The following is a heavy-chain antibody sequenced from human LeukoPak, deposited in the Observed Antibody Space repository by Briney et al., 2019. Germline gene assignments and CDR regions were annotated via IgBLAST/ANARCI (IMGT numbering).Heavy chain of an antibody. J-gene: IGHJ6*04. D-gene: IGHD2-2*01. Sequence: GGSLRLSCAASGFTFSSYGMHWVRQAPGKGLEWVAVISYDGSNKYYADSVKGRFTISRDNAKNSLYLQMNSLRAEDTAVYYCARDGDIVVVPAAIRYYYYGMDVWGKGTTVTVSS. CDR1: GFTFSSYG. V-gene: IGHV3-30*03. CDR3: ARDGDIVVVPAAIRYYYYGMDV. CDR2: ISYDGSNK.